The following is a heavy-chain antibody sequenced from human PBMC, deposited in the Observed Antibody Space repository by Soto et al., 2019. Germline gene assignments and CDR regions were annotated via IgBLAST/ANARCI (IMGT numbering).Heavy chain of an antibody. Sequence: PSETLSLTCAVYGGSFSGYYWSWIRQPPGKGLEWIGEINHSGSTNYNPSLKSRVTISEDTSKNQFSLKLSSVTAADTAVYYCARVNTIFGVVIPFDYWGQGTLVTVSS. D-gene: IGHD3-3*01. CDR3: ARVNTIFGVVIPFDY. J-gene: IGHJ4*02. V-gene: IGHV4-34*01. CDR2: INHSGST. CDR1: GGSFSGYY.